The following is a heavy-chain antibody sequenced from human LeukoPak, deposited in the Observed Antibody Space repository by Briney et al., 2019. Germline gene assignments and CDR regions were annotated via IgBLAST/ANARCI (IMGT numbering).Heavy chain of an antibody. V-gene: IGHV4-34*01. Sequence: KSSETLSLTCAVYGGSFSGYYWSWIRQPPGKGLEWIGEINHSGSTNYNPSLKSRVTISVDTSKNQFSLKLSSVTAADTAVYYCARLGMWGSGSYYKYFDYWGQGTLVTVSS. D-gene: IGHD3-10*01. CDR2: INHSGST. CDR1: GGSFSGYY. CDR3: ARLGMWGSGSYYKYFDY. J-gene: IGHJ4*02.